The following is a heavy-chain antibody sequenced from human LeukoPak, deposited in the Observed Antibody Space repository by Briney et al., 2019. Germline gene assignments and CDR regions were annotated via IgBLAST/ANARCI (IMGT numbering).Heavy chain of an antibody. V-gene: IGHV3-7*01. Sequence: GGSLRLSCAASGFTFSRYWMSWVRQAPGKGLEWVANIKQDGSEKYYVDSVKGRFTIPRDNAKNSLYLQMNSLRAEDTAVYYCARAGSGPTSGYYYFDYWGQGTLVTVSS. D-gene: IGHD6-19*01. CDR2: IKQDGSEK. CDR3: ARAGSGPTSGYYYFDY. CDR1: GFTFSRYW. J-gene: IGHJ4*02.